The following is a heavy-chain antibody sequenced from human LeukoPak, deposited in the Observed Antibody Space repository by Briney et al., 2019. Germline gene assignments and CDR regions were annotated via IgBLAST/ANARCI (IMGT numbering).Heavy chain of an antibody. Sequence: TSETLSLTCSISGGSIRNYYWSWIRQPPGRGLEWIGYIFYTGSANYNPSLKSRLTISIDTATHQLSLRLRSVTAADTAVYYCAGEGLQQQPMLDFWGQGILDTVSS. CDR3: AGEGLQQQPMLDF. V-gene: IGHV4-59*01. CDR2: IFYTGSA. D-gene: IGHD6-13*01. CDR1: GGSIRNYY. J-gene: IGHJ4*02.